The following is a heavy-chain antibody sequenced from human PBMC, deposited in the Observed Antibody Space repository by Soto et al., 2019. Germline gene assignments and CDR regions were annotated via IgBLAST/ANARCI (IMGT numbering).Heavy chain of an antibody. CDR3: ARGGYGDYGSTNWYFDL. D-gene: IGHD4-17*01. CDR1: GFTFSSYW. CDR2: IKQDGSEK. Sequence: EVQLVESGGGLVQPGGSLRLSCAASGFTFSSYWMSWVRRAPGKGLEWVANIKQDGSEKYYVDSVKGRFTISRDNAKNSLYLQMNSLRAEDTAVYYCARGGYGDYGSTNWYFDLWGRGTLVTVSS. J-gene: IGHJ2*01. V-gene: IGHV3-7*01.